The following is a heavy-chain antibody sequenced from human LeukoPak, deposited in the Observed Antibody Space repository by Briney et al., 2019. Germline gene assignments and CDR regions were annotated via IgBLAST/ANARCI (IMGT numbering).Heavy chain of an antibody. V-gene: IGHV3-7*03. Sequence: PGGSLRLSCTASGFTFSSHWMTWVRQPPGKGLEWVANIKEDGSVKYYVDSVKGRFTISRDNTKNALYLQMNSLRADDTAVYFCARGSTWLLDYWGQGTLITVSS. CDR1: GFTFSSHW. CDR2: IKEDGSVK. J-gene: IGHJ4*02. CDR3: ARGSTWLLDY. D-gene: IGHD6-19*01.